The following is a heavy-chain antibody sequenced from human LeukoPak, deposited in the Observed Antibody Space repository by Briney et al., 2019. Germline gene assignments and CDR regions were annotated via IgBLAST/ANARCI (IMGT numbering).Heavy chain of an antibody. V-gene: IGHV3-33*08. CDR3: ARDLRLRYYDFWSGYLGY. Sequence: PGGSLRLSCAASGFTFSSYGMHWVRQAPGKGLEWVAVIWYDGSNKYYADSVKGRFTISRDNSKNTLYLQMNSLRAEDTAVYYCARDLRLRYYDFWSGYLGYWGQGTLVTVSS. D-gene: IGHD3-3*01. CDR2: IWYDGSNK. J-gene: IGHJ4*02. CDR1: GFTFSSYG.